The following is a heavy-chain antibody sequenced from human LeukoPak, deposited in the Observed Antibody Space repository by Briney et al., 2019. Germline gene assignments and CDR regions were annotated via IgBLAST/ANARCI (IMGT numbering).Heavy chain of an antibody. D-gene: IGHD6-19*01. Sequence: GGSLRLSCAASGFTFSSYSMNWVRQAPVKELEWVSSISSSSSYIYYADSVKGRFTISRDNAKNSLYLQMNSLRAEDTAVYYCARDTIQWLANPFSDYWGQGTLVTVSS. CDR2: ISSSSSYI. V-gene: IGHV3-21*01. CDR3: ARDTIQWLANPFSDY. J-gene: IGHJ4*02. CDR1: GFTFSSYS.